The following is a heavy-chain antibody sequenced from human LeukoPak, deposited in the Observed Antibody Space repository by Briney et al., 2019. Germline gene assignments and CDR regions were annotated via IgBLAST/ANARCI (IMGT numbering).Heavy chain of an antibody. CDR2: ISGSGGST. D-gene: IGHD3-10*01. V-gene: IGHV3-23*01. CDR3: AKDIFGSGSYYRPAQNYGMDV. J-gene: IGHJ6*02. CDR1: GFTFSSYA. Sequence: AGGSLRLSCAASGFTFSSYAMSWVRQAPGKGLEWVSAISGSGGSTYYADSVKGRFTISRDNSKNTLYLQMNSLRAEDTAVYYCAKDIFGSGSYYRPAQNYGMDVWGQGTTVTVSS.